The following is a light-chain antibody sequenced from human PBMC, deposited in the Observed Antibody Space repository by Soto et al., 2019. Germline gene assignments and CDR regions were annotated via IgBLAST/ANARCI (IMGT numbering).Light chain of an antibody. Sequence: EIVLTQSPVNLSLSPGERATLSCRASQSVATFLAWYQQKPGQAPRLLIFDASNRAPGIPDRFNGSGSGKAFTLTITSLEPEDFAVYNCQQRTNRPLTSGGGTKVEV. CDR2: DAS. CDR1: QSVATF. J-gene: IGKJ4*02. V-gene: IGKV3-11*01. CDR3: QQRTNRPLT.